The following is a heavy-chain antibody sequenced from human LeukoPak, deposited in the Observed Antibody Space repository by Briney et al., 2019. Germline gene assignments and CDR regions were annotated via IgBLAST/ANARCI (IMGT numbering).Heavy chain of an antibody. J-gene: IGHJ6*02. V-gene: IGHV4-30-4*01. CDR2: IYYSGST. D-gene: IGHD4-17*01. Sequence: SETLSLTCTVSGGSISSGDYYWSWIRQPPGKGLEWIGYIYYSGSTYYNPSLKSRVTISVDTSKNQFSLKLSSVTAADTAVYYCARAFGDYGDQNGIDVWGQGTTVTVSS. CDR1: GGSISSGDYY. CDR3: ARAFGDYGDQNGIDV.